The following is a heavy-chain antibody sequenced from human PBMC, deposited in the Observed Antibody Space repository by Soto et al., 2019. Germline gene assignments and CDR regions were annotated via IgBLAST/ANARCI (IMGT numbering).Heavy chain of an antibody. Sequence: EVQLVESGGGLVKPGGSLRLSCAASGFTFANAWMSWVRQAPGKGLEWVGRVKSNSDGGTTDYAAPVKGRFTISRDDSKHTLYLQMNSLEIEDTAIYYCNTCSRGNCYGPVDAWGKGAAVTVSS. CDR1: GFTFANAW. D-gene: IGHD2-15*01. V-gene: IGHV3-15*01. J-gene: IGHJ6*04. CDR3: NTCSRGNCYGPVDA. CDR2: VKSNSDGGTT.